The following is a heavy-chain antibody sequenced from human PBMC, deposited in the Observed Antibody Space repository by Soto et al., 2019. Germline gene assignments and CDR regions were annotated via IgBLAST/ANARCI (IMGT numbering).Heavy chain of an antibody. J-gene: IGHJ6*02. CDR3: ARFRGSYGMDV. CDR1: GGTFSSYT. CDR2: IIPILGIA. Sequence: QVQLVQSGAEVKKPGSSVKVSCKASGGTFSSYTISWVRQAPGQGLEWMGRIIPILGIANYAQKFQGRVTITADKSTSTAYMERSSLRSEDTAVYYCARFRGSYGMDVWGQGTTVTVSS. V-gene: IGHV1-69*02. D-gene: IGHD3-10*01.